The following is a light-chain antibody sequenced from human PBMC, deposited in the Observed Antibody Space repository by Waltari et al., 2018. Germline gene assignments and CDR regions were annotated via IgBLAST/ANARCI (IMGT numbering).Light chain of an antibody. CDR2: DPN. Sequence: SSELTQDPAVSVAMGQTVRITCQGNSLRSYYASWYQQRPGQAPRLVMFDPNNRPSGVPDRFSGSNSDNTASLTITGAQAEDEASYYCHSRDASGVGGSFGGGTKLTVL. J-gene: IGLJ2*01. CDR3: HSRDASGVGGS. V-gene: IGLV3-19*01. CDR1: SLRSYY.